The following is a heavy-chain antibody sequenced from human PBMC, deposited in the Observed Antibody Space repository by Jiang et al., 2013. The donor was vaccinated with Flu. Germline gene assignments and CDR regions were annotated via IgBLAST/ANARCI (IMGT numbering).Heavy chain of an antibody. V-gene: IGHV1-2*02. J-gene: IGHJ5*02. CDR2: INTNNGDT. D-gene: IGHD2-2*01. Sequence: SGAEVKKPGASVQVSCKASGYTFTDYFMHWVRQAPGQGLEWMGWINTNNGDTKYAQRFQGRVTMTRDTSISTAYMELSSLTSDDTAVYYCAGDLYCSTYSCPRDNWFDPWGQGTLVTVSS. CDR1: GYTFTDYF. CDR3: AGDLYCSTYSCPRDNWFDP.